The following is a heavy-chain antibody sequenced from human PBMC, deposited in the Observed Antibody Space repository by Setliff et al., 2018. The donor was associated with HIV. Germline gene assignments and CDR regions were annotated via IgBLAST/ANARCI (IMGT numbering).Heavy chain of an antibody. CDR3: ARDFLGDPDWSLDY. CDR2: IDANTGIP. J-gene: IGHJ4*02. Sequence: ASVKVSCKASAFTFNIYAIHWVRQAPGQGLEWMGYIDANTGIPTYARALSGRFVFSLDTSVTTAYLQISSLTAEDTAVYYCARDFLGDPDWSLDYWGQGTLVTVSS. D-gene: IGHD3-9*01. V-gene: IGHV7-4-1*02. CDR1: AFTFNIYA.